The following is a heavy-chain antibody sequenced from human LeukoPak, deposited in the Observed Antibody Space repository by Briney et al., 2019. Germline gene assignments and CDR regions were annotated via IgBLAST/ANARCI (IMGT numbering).Heavy chain of an antibody. V-gene: IGHV3-53*01. CDR3: ARARSYNWNAWLFDP. CDR2: IYSDGTT. CDR1: GFIDSNNY. J-gene: IGHJ5*02. Sequence: GGSLRLSCAASGFIDSNNYMSWVRQAPGKGLEWVSVIYSDGTTYYADSVKGRFAISRDNSKNTLYLQMNSLRAEDTAVYYCARARSYNWNAWLFDPWGQGALVTVSS. D-gene: IGHD1-20*01.